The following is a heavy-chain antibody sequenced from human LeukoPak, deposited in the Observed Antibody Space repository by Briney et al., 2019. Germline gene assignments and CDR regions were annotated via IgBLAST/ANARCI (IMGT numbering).Heavy chain of an antibody. CDR2: IIPIFGTA. Sequence: RASVKVSCKASGGTFSSYAISWVRQAPGQGLEWMGGIIPIFGTANYAQKFQGRVTITADKSTSTAYMELSSLRSEDTAVYYCARVTADSGGDYGDYGWFDPWGQGTLVTVSS. CDR1: GGTFSSYA. CDR3: ARVTADSGGDYGDYGWFDP. V-gene: IGHV1-69*06. D-gene: IGHD4-17*01. J-gene: IGHJ5*02.